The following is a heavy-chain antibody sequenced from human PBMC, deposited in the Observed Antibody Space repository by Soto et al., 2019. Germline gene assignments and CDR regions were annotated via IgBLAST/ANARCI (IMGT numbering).Heavy chain of an antibody. J-gene: IGHJ6*02. CDR2: IIPIFGTA. Sequence: ASVKVSCKASGGTFSSYAISWVRQAPGQGLEWMGGIIPIFGTANYAQKFQGRVTITADESTSTAYMELSSLRSEDTAVNYCARDPRQGGKQLVPSQKRYYYYGMDVWGQGTTVTVSS. D-gene: IGHD6-6*01. CDR3: ARDPRQGGKQLVPSQKRYYYYGMDV. CDR1: GGTFSSYA. V-gene: IGHV1-69*13.